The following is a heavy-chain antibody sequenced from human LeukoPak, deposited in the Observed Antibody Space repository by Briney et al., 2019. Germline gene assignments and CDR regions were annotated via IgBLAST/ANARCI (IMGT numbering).Heavy chain of an antibody. D-gene: IGHD1-26*01. V-gene: IGHV3-21*01. CDR2: ISSSSSYI. J-gene: IGHJ4*02. Sequence: GGSLRLSCAASGFTFSSYSMNWVRQAPGKGLEWVSSISSSSSYIYYADSVKGRFAISRDNAKNSLYLQMNSLRAEDTAVYYCARDFSGSYMVDYWGQGTLVTVSS. CDR3: ARDFSGSYMVDY. CDR1: GFTFSSYS.